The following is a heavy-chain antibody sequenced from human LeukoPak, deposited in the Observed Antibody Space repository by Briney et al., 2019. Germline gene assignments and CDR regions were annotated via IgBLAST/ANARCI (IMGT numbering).Heavy chain of an antibody. CDR1: GGSISSGSYY. V-gene: IGHV4-61*02. CDR2: IYTSGST. CDR3: ARSSLIAVAGTVYMDV. J-gene: IGHJ6*03. D-gene: IGHD6-19*01. Sequence: SQTLSLTCTVSGGSISSGSYYWSWIQQPAGKGLEWIGRIYTSGSTNYSPSLKSRVTISVDTSKNQFSLKLSSVTAADTAVYYCARSSLIAVAGTVYMDVWGKGTTVTVSS.